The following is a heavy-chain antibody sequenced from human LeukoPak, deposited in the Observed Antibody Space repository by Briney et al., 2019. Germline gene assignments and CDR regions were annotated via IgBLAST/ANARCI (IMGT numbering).Heavy chain of an antibody. Sequence: GGSLRLSCAASGFTFSSYSMNWVRQAPGKGLEWVAVISYDGSNKYYADSVKGRYTISRDNSKNTLYLQMNSLRVEDTAIYYCAKDPNGDYVGAFDFWGQGTMVTVSS. J-gene: IGHJ3*01. V-gene: IGHV3-30*18. CDR1: GFTFSSYS. CDR3: AKDPNGDYVGAFDF. CDR2: ISYDGSNK. D-gene: IGHD4-17*01.